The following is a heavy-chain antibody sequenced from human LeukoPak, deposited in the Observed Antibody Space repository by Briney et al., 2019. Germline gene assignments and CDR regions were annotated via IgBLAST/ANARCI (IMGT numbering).Heavy chain of an antibody. CDR2: INPNSGGT. Sequence: GASVKVSCKASGYTFTGYYMHWVRQAPGQGLEWMGWINPNSGGTNYAQKFQGRVTMTRDTSISTAYMELGRLRSDDTAVYYCARQCSSTSCYSGQNNYWGQGTLVTGSS. J-gene: IGHJ4*02. CDR1: GYTFTGYY. CDR3: ARQCSSTSCYSGQNNY. D-gene: IGHD2-2*02. V-gene: IGHV1-2*02.